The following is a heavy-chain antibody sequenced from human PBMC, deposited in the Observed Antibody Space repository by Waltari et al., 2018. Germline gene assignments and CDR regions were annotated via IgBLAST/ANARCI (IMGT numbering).Heavy chain of an antibody. V-gene: IGHV1-69*14. Sequence: QVQLVQSGAEVKKPGSSVKVSCKASGGTLSSYALSWVREAPGQGREWMGGTTPSVGTANYAKKLQGRVTITADTSASTAYMELSSLRSEDTAVYYCARERTPYSSSWVAVNYWGQGTLVTVSS. J-gene: IGHJ4*02. CDR1: GGTLSSYA. D-gene: IGHD6-6*01. CDR3: ARERTPYSSSWVAVNY. CDR2: TTPSVGTA.